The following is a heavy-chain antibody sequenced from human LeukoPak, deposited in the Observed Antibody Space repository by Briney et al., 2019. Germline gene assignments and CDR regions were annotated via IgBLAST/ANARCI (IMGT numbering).Heavy chain of an antibody. CDR3: ARGAARHHYYYYYYMDV. CDR2: INPSGGST. V-gene: IGHV1-46*01. Sequence: ASVKVSCKASGYTFTSYYMHWVRQAPGQGLEWMGIINPSGGSTNYAQKFQGRVTITADKSTSTAYMELSSLRSEDTAVYYCARGAARHHYYYYYYMDVWGKGTTVTVSS. CDR1: GYTFTSYY. J-gene: IGHJ6*03. D-gene: IGHD6-6*01.